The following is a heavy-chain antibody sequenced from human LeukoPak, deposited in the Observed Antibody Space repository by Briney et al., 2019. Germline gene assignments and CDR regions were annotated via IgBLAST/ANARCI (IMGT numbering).Heavy chain of an antibody. J-gene: IGHJ6*03. D-gene: IGHD1-1*01. CDR1: GFTFSSYV. Sequence: GGSLRLSCAASGFTFSSYVMSWVRQAPGKGLEWVSGISGSGGSTYYPDSVKGRFTISRDNSKNTLYLQMNSVRAEDTAVYYCATTLLRASTYMDVWSKGTRVTVS. V-gene: IGHV3-23*01. CDR3: ATTLLRASTYMDV. CDR2: ISGSGGST.